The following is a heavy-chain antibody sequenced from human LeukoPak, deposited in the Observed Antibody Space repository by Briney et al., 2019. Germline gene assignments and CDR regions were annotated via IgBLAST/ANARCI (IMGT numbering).Heavy chain of an antibody. Sequence: ASVKVSCKASGYTFTSYGISWVRQAPGQGLEWMGWISAYNGNTNYAQKLQGRVTMTTDTSTSTAYMELRSLRSDDTAVYYCARDLVGFSQQLVHGNYYYYGMDVWGQGTTVTVSS. CDR1: GYTFTSYG. J-gene: IGHJ6*02. V-gene: IGHV1-18*01. CDR2: ISAYNGNT. D-gene: IGHD6-13*01. CDR3: ARDLVGFSQQLVHGNYYYYGMDV.